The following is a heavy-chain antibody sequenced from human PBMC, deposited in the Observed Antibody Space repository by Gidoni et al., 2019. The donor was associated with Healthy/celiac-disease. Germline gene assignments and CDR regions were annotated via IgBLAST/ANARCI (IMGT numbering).Heavy chain of an antibody. CDR3: ARLRRAPPFDY. CDR1: CVSISSSSYY. V-gene: IGHV4-39*01. Sequence: QLQLQESGPGLVKPSETLSLTCPVSCVSISSSSYYWGWIRQPPGKGLEWIGSIYYSGSTYYNPSLKRRVTISVDTSKNQFSLKLSSVTAADTAVYYCARLRRAPPFDYWGQGTLVTVSS. J-gene: IGHJ4*02. CDR2: IYYSGST.